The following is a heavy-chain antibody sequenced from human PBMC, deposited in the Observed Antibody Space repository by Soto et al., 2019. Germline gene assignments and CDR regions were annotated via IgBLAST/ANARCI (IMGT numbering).Heavy chain of an antibody. J-gene: IGHJ6*02. D-gene: IGHD2-2*01. CDR3: ARDIVVVLAAPQVFNIVATIRLGYGMDV. V-gene: IGHV4-39*02. CDR1: GGSISSSSYY. CDR2: IYYSGST. Sequence: TLSLACTVSGGSISSSSYYWGWIRQPPGKGLEWIGSIYYSGSTYYNPSLKSRVTISVDTSKNQFSLKLSSVTAADTAVYYCARDIVVVLAAPQVFNIVATIRLGYGMDVWGQGTTVTVSS.